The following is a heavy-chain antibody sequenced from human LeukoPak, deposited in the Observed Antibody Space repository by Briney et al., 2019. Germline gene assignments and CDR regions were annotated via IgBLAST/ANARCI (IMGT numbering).Heavy chain of an antibody. D-gene: IGHD1-26*01. Sequence: GKSLRLSCAASGFTFSSYGMHWVRQAPGKGLEWVAVIWYDGSNKYYAYSVKGRLTISRDNSKNILYLQMNSLRAEDTAVYYCANIPNGGSYRWVPDAFDIWGQGTLVTVSS. CDR3: ANIPNGGSYRWVPDAFDI. CDR1: GFTFSSYG. J-gene: IGHJ3*02. CDR2: IWYDGSNK. V-gene: IGHV3-33*06.